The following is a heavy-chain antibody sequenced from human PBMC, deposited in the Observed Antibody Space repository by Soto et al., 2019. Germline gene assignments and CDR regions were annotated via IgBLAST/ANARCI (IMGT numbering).Heavy chain of an antibody. V-gene: IGHV1-8*01. CDR1: GYTFTSYD. J-gene: IGHJ3*02. D-gene: IGHD2-15*01. Sequence: QVQLVQSGAEVKKPGASVKVSCKTSGYTFTSYDINWVRQATGQGLEWMGWMNPNSGNTAYAQKCQGRVTMTRNTSISTAYIELSSLRPEDTAVYYCARERSSGDFDIWGQGTMVTVSS. CDR2: MNPNSGNT. CDR3: ARERSSGDFDI.